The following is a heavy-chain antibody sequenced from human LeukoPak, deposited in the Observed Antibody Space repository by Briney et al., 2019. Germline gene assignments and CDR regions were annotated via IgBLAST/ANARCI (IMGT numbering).Heavy chain of an antibody. CDR1: GGTFSSYA. V-gene: IGHV1-69*06. D-gene: IGHD5-24*01. Sequence: SVKVSCKASGGTFSSYAISWVRQAPGQGLEWVGGIIPIFGTANYAQKFQGRVTITADKSTSAAYMELSSLRSEDTAVYYCARGGERWLQFVENFDYWGQGTLVTVSS. J-gene: IGHJ4*02. CDR2: IIPIFGTA. CDR3: ARGGERWLQFVENFDY.